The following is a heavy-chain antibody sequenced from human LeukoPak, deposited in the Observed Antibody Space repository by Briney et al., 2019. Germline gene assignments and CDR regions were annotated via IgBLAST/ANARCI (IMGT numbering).Heavy chain of an antibody. Sequence: GGSLRLSCAASGFTVSSNYMSWVRQAPGKGLEWVSVIYSGGSTYYADSVKGRFTISRDNSKNTLYLQMNSLRAEDTAVYYCARVRSGYYAGYFDYWGQGTLVTVSS. CDR1: GFTVSSNY. CDR3: ARVRSGYYAGYFDY. D-gene: IGHD3-3*01. CDR2: IYSGGST. J-gene: IGHJ4*02. V-gene: IGHV3-66*01.